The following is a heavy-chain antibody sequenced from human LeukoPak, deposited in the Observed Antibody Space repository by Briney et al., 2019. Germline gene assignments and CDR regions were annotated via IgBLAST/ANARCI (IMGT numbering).Heavy chain of an antibody. CDR1: GYTFTGYY. D-gene: IGHD5/OR15-5a*01. V-gene: IGHV1-2*02. CDR2: MNPHSGGT. CDR3: ARDFGVSTILGGDF. Sequence: ASVKVSCKASGYTFTGYYMHWVRQAPGQGLEWMGWMNPHSGGTNYAQNFQGRVTMTRDTSISTAYMELSGLRSDDTAVYFCARDFGVSTILGGDFWGQETLVTVSS. J-gene: IGHJ4*02.